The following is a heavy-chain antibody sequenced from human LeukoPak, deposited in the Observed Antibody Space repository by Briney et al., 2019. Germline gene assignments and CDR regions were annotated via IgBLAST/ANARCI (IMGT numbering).Heavy chain of an antibody. CDR1: GFTFSSYA. J-gene: IGHJ4*02. Sequence: GGSLRLSCAASGFTFSSYAMSWVRQAPGKGLEWVSAISGSGGSTYYADSVKGRFTISRDNSKNTLYLQMNSLRAEDTAVYYCAKARFVLRRPHDYDFWSGYDFDYWGQGTLVTVSS. CDR3: AKARFVLRRPHDYDFWSGYDFDY. CDR2: ISGSGGST. D-gene: IGHD3-3*01. V-gene: IGHV3-23*01.